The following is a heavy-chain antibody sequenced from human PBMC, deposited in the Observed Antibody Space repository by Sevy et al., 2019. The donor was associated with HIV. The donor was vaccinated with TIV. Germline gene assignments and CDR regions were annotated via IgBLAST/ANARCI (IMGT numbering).Heavy chain of an antibody. D-gene: IGHD6-13*01. Sequence: ASVKVSCKASGYTFTTYAITWVRQAPGEGLEWMGWISVNNGDRNYAQKVQDRVTMTTDTSTNTAYMELRSLRSDDTAMYYCAEVVMSSSWPCFDYWGQGTLVTVSS. CDR1: GYTFTTYA. V-gene: IGHV1-18*01. CDR3: AEVVMSSSWPCFDY. J-gene: IGHJ4*02. CDR2: ISVNNGDR.